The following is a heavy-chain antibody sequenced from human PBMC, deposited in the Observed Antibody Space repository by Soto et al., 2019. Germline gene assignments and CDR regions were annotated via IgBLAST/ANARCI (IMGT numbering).Heavy chain of an antibody. CDR3: ARGIGYCSSTSCFWFDP. CDR2: IYYSGST. J-gene: IGHJ5*02. Sequence: QVQLQESGPGLVKPSQTLSLTCTVSGVSISSGGYYWSWIRQHPGKGLEWIGYIYYSGSTYYNPSLKSRVTISVDTSKNQFSLKLSSVTAADTAVYYCARGIGYCSSTSCFWFDPWGQGTMVTVSS. D-gene: IGHD2-2*01. CDR1: GVSISSGGYY. V-gene: IGHV4-31*03.